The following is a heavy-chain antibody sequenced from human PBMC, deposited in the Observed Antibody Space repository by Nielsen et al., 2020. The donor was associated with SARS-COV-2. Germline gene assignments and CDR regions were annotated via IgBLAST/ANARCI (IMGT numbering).Heavy chain of an antibody. Sequence: WVRQAPGQGLEWMGIINPSGGSTSYAQKFQGGVTMTRDTSTSTVYMELSSLRSEDTAVYYCARGSYSSFYDYWGQGTLVTVSS. CDR2: INPSGGST. V-gene: IGHV1-46*01. J-gene: IGHJ4*02. CDR3: ARGSYSSFYDY. D-gene: IGHD1-26*01.